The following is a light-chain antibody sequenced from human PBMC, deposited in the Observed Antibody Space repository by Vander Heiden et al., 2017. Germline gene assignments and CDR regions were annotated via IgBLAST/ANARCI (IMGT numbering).Light chain of an antibody. CDR1: QSISSY. J-gene: IGKJ4*01. Sequence: DIQMTQSPSSLSASVGDRVTITCRASQSISSYLNWYQQKPGKAPKLLIYTASSLQGGVPSRFSGSGPGTDFTLTISSLQPEDFATYYCQQSYSTPLTFGGGTKVEIK. CDR2: TAS. CDR3: QQSYSTPLT. V-gene: IGKV1-39*01.